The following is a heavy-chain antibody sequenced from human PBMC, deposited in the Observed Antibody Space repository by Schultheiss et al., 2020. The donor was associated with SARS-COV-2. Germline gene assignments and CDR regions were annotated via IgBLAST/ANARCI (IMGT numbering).Heavy chain of an antibody. CDR3: ARRIVVVTATLLDAFDI. CDR1: GGSVRSGDSY. CDR2: VYYSGST. V-gene: IGHV4-61*08. D-gene: IGHD2-21*02. J-gene: IGHJ3*02. Sequence: SETLSLTCTVSGGSVRSGDSYWSWIRQSPGKGLEWIGYVYYSGSTKSNPSLKSRVTISVDTSKNQFSLKLSSVTAADTAVYYCARRIVVVTATLLDAFDIWGQGTMVTVSS.